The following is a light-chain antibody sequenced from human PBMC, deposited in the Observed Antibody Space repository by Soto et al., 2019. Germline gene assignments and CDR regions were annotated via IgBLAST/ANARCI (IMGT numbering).Light chain of an antibody. CDR3: AAWDDSLHGPV. Sequence: QSVLTQPPSASGTPGQRVTISCSGSSSNIGSNIVNWYQQLPGTAPKLLIYSNNHRPSGVPDRFSGSKSGTSASLAISGLQSEDEADYYCAAWDDSLHGPVFGGGTQLTVL. CDR2: SNN. CDR1: SSNIGSNI. J-gene: IGLJ2*01. V-gene: IGLV1-44*01.